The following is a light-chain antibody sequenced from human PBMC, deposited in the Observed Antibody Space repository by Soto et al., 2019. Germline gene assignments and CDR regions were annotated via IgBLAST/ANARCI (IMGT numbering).Light chain of an antibody. Sequence: SYELTQPPSVSVSPGQPASITCSGDKLGDKYACWYQQKPGQSPVLGLYQDSKRPSGIPERFSGSNSGNTATLTISGTQAMDEADYYCQAWDSSTGVVFGGGTKVTVL. CDR1: KLGDKY. J-gene: IGLJ2*01. CDR2: QDS. CDR3: QAWDSSTGVV. V-gene: IGLV3-1*01.